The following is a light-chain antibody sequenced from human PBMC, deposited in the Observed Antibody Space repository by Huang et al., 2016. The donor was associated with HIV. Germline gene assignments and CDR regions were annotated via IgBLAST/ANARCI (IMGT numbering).Light chain of an antibody. CDR1: QSVTAY. CDR2: DAS. J-gene: IGKJ3*01. CDR3: QQRTNSIFT. Sequence: EIVLTQSPATLSLSPGEGATLSCRASQSVTAYLAWYQVKPGQAPRLLIYDASTRATGIPARFSGSGSATDFTLTSSNIEPEDFAVYYCQQRTNSIFTFGPGTKVDIK. V-gene: IGKV3-11*01.